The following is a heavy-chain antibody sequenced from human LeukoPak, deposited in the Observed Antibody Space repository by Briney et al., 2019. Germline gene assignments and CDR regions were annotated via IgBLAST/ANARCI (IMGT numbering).Heavy chain of an antibody. CDR1: GASISSYF. J-gene: IGHJ6*02. V-gene: IGHV4-59*08. CDR2: IYSGTT. Sequence: SETLSLTCTVSGASISSYFWSWIRQPPGKGLEWIGYIYSGTTNYSPSLESRVTISADTSKNQFSLKLTSVTAADAAVYYCARHDVIPAFQRDMDVWGQGATVTVSS. CDR3: ARHDVIPAFQRDMDV. D-gene: IGHD2-2*01.